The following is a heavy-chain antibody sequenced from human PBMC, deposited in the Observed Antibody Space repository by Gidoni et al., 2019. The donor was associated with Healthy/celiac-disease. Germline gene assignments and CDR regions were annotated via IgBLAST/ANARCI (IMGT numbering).Heavy chain of an antibody. V-gene: IGHV1-69*04. CDR1: GGPLSSYA. Sequence: QVQLVQSGAEVQKPGSSVKVSCQASGGPLSSYAISWGRQALGQGLEWMGRSIPILCIANYAQKFQGRVTITADKSTSTAYMELSSLRSEDTAVYYCARDRSVTTQYWYFDLWGRGTLVTVSS. J-gene: IGHJ2*01. CDR2: SIPILCIA. CDR3: ARDRSVTTQYWYFDL. D-gene: IGHD4-17*01.